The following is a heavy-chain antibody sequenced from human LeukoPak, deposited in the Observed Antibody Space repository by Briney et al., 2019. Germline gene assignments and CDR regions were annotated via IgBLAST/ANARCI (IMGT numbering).Heavy chain of an antibody. CDR2: NNPKSGGT. CDR3: ARDDASDPSASFDL. D-gene: IGHD1-26*01. Sequence: ASVKVSCKASGYSFRDDYIYWIRQAPGQGLEWVGWNNPKSGGTKYAQKFQGRVTMTGDTSISTAYMELSSLRSDDTAMYYCARDDASDPSASFDLWGQGTMISVSS. V-gene: IGHV1-2*02. J-gene: IGHJ3*01. CDR1: GYSFRDDY.